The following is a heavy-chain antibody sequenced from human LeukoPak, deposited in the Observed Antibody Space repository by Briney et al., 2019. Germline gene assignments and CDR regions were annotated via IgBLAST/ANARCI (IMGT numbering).Heavy chain of an antibody. J-gene: IGHJ1*01. V-gene: IGHV5-10-1*01. CDR1: GYSFTSYW. Sequence: GESLKISCKGSGYSFTSYWISWVREMPGKGLEWMGRIDPSDSYTNYSPSFQGHVTISADKSISTAYLQWSSLKASDTAMYYCARLGDGYNSHFQHWGQGTLVTVSS. CDR2: IDPSDSYT. CDR3: ARLGDGYNSHFQH. D-gene: IGHD5-24*01.